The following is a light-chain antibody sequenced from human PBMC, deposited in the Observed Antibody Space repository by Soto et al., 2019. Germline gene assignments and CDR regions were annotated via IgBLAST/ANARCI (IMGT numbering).Light chain of an antibody. CDR1: QGIWDR. V-gene: IGKV1-27*01. CDR2: STY. J-gene: IGKJ1*01. CDR3: QKYNSAPWT. Sequence: DIQMTQSPSSLSAPVGYIFTITCRASQGIWDRLAWHQQKPGKAPKLLIFSTYTLQSGVPSRFSGSGSGTDFTLTISSLQPEDVGTYYCQKYNSAPWTFGPGTKVEIK.